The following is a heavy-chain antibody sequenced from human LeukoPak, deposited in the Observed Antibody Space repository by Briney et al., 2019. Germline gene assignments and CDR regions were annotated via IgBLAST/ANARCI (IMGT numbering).Heavy chain of an antibody. V-gene: IGHV3-66*01. D-gene: IGHD2-2*01. J-gene: IGHJ4*02. CDR3: ARDLRYCSSTSCYLSSPDY. Sequence: GRSLRLSCAASGFTVSSNYMSWVRQAPGKGLEWVSVIYSGGSTYYADSVKGRFTISRDNSKNTLYLQMNSLRAEDTAVYYCARDLRYCSSTSCYLSSPDYWGQGTLVTVSS. CDR2: IYSGGST. CDR1: GFTVSSNY.